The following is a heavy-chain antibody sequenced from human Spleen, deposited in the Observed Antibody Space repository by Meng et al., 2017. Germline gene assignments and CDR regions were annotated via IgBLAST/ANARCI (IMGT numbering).Heavy chain of an antibody. J-gene: IGHJ4*02. CDR1: GYTFTSYG. CDR3: AREGYPVFYFDF. V-gene: IGHV1-18*01. D-gene: IGHD2-15*01. CDR2: ISAYNGNT. Sequence: ASVKVSCKASGYTFTSYGISWVRQAPGQGLEWMGWISAYNGNTNYAQKLHGRVTLTTDTSTSTAYMELRSLRSDDTAMYYYAREGYPVFYFDFWGQGTLVTVSS.